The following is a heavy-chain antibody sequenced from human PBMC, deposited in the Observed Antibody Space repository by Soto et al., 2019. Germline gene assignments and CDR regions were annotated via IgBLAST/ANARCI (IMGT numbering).Heavy chain of an antibody. CDR3: VRDAPSQQSIFDR. V-gene: IGHV1-2*02. D-gene: IGHD6-13*01. Sequence: ASVKVSCKASEYSFGDYYLHWLRQAPGQGLEWMGWINLNDGGTNYARKFQGRVTMTSDKSITTVYMELSSLRYDDTAVYYCVRDAPSQQSIFDRSGPGPLVTVSS. J-gene: IGHJ4*02. CDR1: EYSFGDYY. CDR2: INLNDGGT.